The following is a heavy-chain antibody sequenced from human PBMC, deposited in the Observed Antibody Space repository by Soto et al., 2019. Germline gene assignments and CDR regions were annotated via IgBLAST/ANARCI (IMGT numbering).Heavy chain of an antibody. CDR3: ANEVSIAARPGQYYYYYMDV. CDR2: ISYDGSNK. J-gene: IGHJ6*03. CDR1: GFTFSSYG. Sequence: GGSLRLSCAASGFTFSSYGMHWVRQAPGKGLEWVAVISYDGSNKYYADSVKGRFTISRDNSKNTLYLQMNSLRAEDTAVYYCANEVSIAARPGQYYYYYMDVWGKGTTVTVSS. V-gene: IGHV3-30*18. D-gene: IGHD6-6*01.